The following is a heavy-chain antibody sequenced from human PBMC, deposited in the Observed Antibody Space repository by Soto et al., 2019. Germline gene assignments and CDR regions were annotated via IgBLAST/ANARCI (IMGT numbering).Heavy chain of an antibody. CDR3: ARGGAYNSGYFPAPLRYYGMDV. V-gene: IGHV3-30-3*01. CDR2: ILYDGSLK. D-gene: IGHD3-22*01. CDR1: GFTFSTSA. Sequence: QVQLVESGGGVVQPGRPLRLSCTASGFTFSTSAMYWVRQAPGKGLEWVAVILYDGSLKYHADSVQGRFTISRDNSKNTLYLQMKRLRAEDTAVYYCARGGAYNSGYFPAPLRYYGMDVWGQGTTVTVSS. J-gene: IGHJ6*02.